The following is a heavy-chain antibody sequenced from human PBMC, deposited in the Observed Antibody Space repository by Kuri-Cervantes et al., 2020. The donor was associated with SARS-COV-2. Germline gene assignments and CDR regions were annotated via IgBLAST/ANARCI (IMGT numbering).Heavy chain of an antibody. CDR2: INPCGGST. CDR1: GYTFTSYY. CDR3: ARDLTQAADNGGLGY. D-gene: IGHD6-13*01. J-gene: IGHJ4*02. V-gene: IGHV1-46*01. Sequence: ASVQVSCKACGYTFTSYYMHWVRQAPGQGLEWMGIINPCGGSTSYAQKLQGRLTMTRDKSTSTVYMELSSLRSEDTAVYYCARDLTQAADNGGLGYWGQGTLVTVSS.